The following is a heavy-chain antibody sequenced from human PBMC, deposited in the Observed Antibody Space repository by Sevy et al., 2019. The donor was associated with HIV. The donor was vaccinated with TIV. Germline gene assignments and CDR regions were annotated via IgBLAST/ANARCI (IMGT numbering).Heavy chain of an antibody. D-gene: IGHD3-22*01. J-gene: IGHJ4*02. Sequence: GGSLRLSCATSGFTFRNYSMNWVRQAPGKGLEWVSTISDRNNYIFYADSVKGRFTISRDNAMKSVFLQMNSLRADDTAVYYCASNYDSSGYRFDYWGQGILVIVSS. CDR3: ASNYDSSGYRFDY. CDR2: ISDRNNYI. V-gene: IGHV3-21*01. CDR1: GFTFRNYS.